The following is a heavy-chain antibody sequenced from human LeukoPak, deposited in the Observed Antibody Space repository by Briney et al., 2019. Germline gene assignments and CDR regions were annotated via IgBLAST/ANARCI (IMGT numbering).Heavy chain of an antibody. J-gene: IGHJ5*02. V-gene: IGHV4-59*12. CDR3: ARDRVRQFDP. CDR1: GGSISSDY. D-gene: IGHD1-1*01. CDR2: INYSGST. Sequence: SETLSLTCTVSGGSISSDYWSWIRQPPGKGLEWIGYINYSGSTNYNPSLKSRVTMSVDTSKNQFSLKLSSVTAADTAVYYCARDRVRQFDPWGQGTLVTVSS.